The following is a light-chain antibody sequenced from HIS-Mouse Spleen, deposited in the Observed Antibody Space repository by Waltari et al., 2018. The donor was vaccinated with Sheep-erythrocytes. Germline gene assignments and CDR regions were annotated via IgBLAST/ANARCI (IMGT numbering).Light chain of an antibody. Sequence: SYELTQPPSVSVSPGQTARITCSGDALPKKYACWYQQKPGHSPVLVIYQDSKRPSGIPERFSGSNSGNTATLTISGTQAMDEADYYCQAWDSSTVVFGGGTKLTVL. CDR1: ALPKKY. J-gene: IGLJ2*01. CDR2: QDS. CDR3: QAWDSSTVV. V-gene: IGLV3-1*01.